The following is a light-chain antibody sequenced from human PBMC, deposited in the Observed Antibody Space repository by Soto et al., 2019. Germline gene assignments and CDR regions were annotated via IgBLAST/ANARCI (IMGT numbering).Light chain of an antibody. CDR1: QSVSSN. CDR2: GAS. CDR3: QQYGSSPRT. Sequence: EIVMTQSPATLSVSPWERATLSCRASQSVSSNLAWYQQKPGQAPRLLIYGASSRATGIPERFSGSGSGTDFTLTISRLEPEDFAVYYCQQYGSSPRTFGQGTKVDIK. V-gene: IGKV3-20*01. J-gene: IGKJ1*01.